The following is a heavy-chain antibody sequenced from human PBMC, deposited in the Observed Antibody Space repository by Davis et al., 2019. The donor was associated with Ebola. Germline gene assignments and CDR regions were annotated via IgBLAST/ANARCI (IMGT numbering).Heavy chain of an antibody. CDR3: ARMNHGKDIVVVTAAKRDYYYYYMDV. Sequence: PSETLSLTCTVSGGSISRGSYHRSWIRQPAGKGLEWIGHIYTSGSTNYNPSLKSRVTISVDTSKNQFSLKLSSVTAADTAVYYCARMNHGKDIVVVTAAKRDYYYYYMDVWGKGTTVTVSS. J-gene: IGHJ6*03. D-gene: IGHD2-2*01. V-gene: IGHV4-61*09. CDR1: GGSISRGSYH. CDR2: IYTSGST.